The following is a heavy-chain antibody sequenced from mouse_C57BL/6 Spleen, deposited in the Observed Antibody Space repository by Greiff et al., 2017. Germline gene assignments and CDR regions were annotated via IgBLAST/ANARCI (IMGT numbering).Heavy chain of an antibody. CDR2: INPSSGYT. CDR1: GYTFTSYW. V-gene: IGHV1-7*01. CDR3: AVYDYGYAMDY. D-gene: IGHD2-4*01. Sequence: VQLKESGAELAKPGASVKLSCKASGYTFTSYWMHWVKQRPGQGLEWIGYINPSSGYTKYNQKFKDKATLTADKSSSTAYMQLSSLTYEDSAVYYCAVYDYGYAMDYWGQGTSVTVSS. J-gene: IGHJ4*01.